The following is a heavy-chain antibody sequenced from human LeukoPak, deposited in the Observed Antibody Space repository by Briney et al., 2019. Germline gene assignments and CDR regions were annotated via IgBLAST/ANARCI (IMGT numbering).Heavy chain of an antibody. CDR2: IYYTGST. D-gene: IGHD6-6*01. CDR1: GGSISNYY. V-gene: IGHV4-59*01. J-gene: IGHJ6*03. CDR3: AGFDSTSSTYYYYYYMDV. Sequence: SETLSLTCTVSGGSISNYYWTWIRQPPGKGLEWIGYIYYTGSTNYNPSPKSRVTISVATSKNQFSLKLTSVTAADTAVYYCAGFDSTSSTYYYYYYMDVWGKGTTVTVSS.